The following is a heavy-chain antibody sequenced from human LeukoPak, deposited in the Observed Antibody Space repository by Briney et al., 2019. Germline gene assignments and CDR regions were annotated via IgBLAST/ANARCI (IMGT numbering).Heavy chain of an antibody. CDR1: GLPLSREC. J-gene: IGHJ5*02. Sequence: GRLRLSPAVSGLPLSRECMTWVRQAPGKGLEWVSSISSSSIYIYYAESVKGRFTISGDNAKNSLYLQMNSLRAEDTAVYYCARGAGECSGGSCYVINWFDPWGQGTLVTVSS. CDR2: ISSSSIYI. V-gene: IGHV3-21*01. CDR3: ARGAGECSGGSCYVINWFDP. D-gene: IGHD2-15*01.